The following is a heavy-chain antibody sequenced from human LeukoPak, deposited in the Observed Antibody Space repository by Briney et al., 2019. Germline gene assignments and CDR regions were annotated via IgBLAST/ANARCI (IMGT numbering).Heavy chain of an antibody. CDR1: GFTFSSYW. CDR2: IKKERSEK. CDR3: ARALPSPLYSGSYADAFDI. J-gene: IGHJ3*02. V-gene: IGHV3-7*02. D-gene: IGHD1-26*01. Sequence: GGSLRLSCAASGFTFSSYWMSWVRQAPGKGLEWVANIKKERSEKYYVDSVKGRFTISRDNAKNSLYLQMNSLRAEDTAVYYCARALPSPLYSGSYADAFDIWGQGTMVTVSS.